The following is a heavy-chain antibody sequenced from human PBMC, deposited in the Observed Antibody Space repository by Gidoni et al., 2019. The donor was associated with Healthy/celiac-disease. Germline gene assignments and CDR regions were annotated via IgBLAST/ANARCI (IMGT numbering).Heavy chain of an antibody. V-gene: IGHV3-23*01. CDR2: ISARGGST. J-gene: IGHJ4*02. Sequence: EVQLLESGGGLVQPGGSLSLSCAASGFTFRTYAMSWVRQAPGKGLEWVSGISARGGSTDYADSVKGRCTISRDNAKNTRYLQMNSLRVEDTAVDYCAKHRGSSVWYNPFDYWGQGTLVTVSS. CDR3: AKHRGSSVWYNPFDY. D-gene: IGHD6-19*01. CDR1: GFTFRTYA.